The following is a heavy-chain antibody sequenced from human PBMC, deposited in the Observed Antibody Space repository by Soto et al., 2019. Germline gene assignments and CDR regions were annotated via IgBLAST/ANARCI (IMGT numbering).Heavy chain of an antibody. J-gene: IGHJ4*02. CDR3: ARVLYDSWRGYYAFEY. D-gene: IGHD3-3*01. CDR1: GFTGSSNY. V-gene: IGHV3-53*01. CDR2: IYSGGST. Sequence: PGGSLRLSCAASGFTGSSNYMSWVRQAPGKGLEWVSVIYSGGSTYYADSVKSRFTISRDNSKNRRYLQMNSLRAEDTAVHYCARVLYDSWRGYYAFEYSGEGARDSAPQ.